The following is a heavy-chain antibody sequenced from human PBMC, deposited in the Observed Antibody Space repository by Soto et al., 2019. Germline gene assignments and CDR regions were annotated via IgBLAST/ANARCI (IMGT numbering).Heavy chain of an antibody. CDR3: ARLRQDIVVVPGTYGMDV. V-gene: IGHV5-10-1*01. CDR1: GYSFTRYW. J-gene: IGHJ6*02. Sequence: GVSLKISCKAPGYSFTRYWISWVRPMPGKGLAWMGRIDPSDSYTSYSPSFQGHVTISADKSISTAYLQWSSLKASDNSMYYCARLRQDIVVVPGTYGMDVWGQGTTVTVSS. D-gene: IGHD2-2*01. CDR2: IDPSDSYT.